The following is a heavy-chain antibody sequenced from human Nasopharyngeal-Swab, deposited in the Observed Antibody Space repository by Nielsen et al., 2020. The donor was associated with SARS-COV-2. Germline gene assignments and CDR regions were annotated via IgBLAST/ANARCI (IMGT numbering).Heavy chain of an antibody. D-gene: IGHD4-17*01. Sequence: GESLKISWAASGFTFSSYSMNWVRQAPGQGVEWVSSISSSSSYIYYPDSVKGRFTISRDNAKNTLYLQMNSLRAEDTAVYYCARYDYGDYFDYWGLGTLVTVSS. CDR3: ARYDYGDYFDY. CDR1: GFTFSSYS. V-gene: IGHV3-21*01. CDR2: ISSSSSYI. J-gene: IGHJ4*02.